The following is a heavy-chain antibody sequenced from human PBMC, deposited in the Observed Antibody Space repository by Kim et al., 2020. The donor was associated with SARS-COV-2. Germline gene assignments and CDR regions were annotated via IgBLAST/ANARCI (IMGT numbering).Heavy chain of an antibody. D-gene: IGHD5-18*01. CDR2: EK. CDR3: ARGGYWYGNY. J-gene: IGHJ4*02. Sequence: EKNYVPSVKGRFTISRYNAKNSLSLQMDSLRGDDTAVYYCARGGYWYGNYWGQGTLVTVSS. V-gene: IGHV3-7*03.